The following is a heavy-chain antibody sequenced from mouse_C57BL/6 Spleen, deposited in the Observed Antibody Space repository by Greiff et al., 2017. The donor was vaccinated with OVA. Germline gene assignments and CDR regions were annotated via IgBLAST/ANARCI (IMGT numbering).Heavy chain of an antibody. CDR1: GYAFSSYW. CDR3: ARGTGPNYFDD. CDR2: IYPGDGDT. V-gene: IGHV1-80*01. J-gene: IGHJ2*01. D-gene: IGHD4-1*01. Sequence: QVQLKESGAELVKPGASVKISCKASGYAFSSYWMNWVKQRPGKGLEWIGQIYPGDGDTNYNGKFKGKATLTADKSSSTAYMQLSSLTSEDSAVYFCARGTGPNYFDDWGQGTTLTVSS.